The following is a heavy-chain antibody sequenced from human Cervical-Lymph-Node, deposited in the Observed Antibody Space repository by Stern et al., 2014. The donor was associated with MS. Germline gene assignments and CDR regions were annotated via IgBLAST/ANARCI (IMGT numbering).Heavy chain of an antibody. J-gene: IGHJ5*02. CDR3: ALSSETSDRWYSLGYDL. CDR2: IFHVFGTP. CDR1: GGTFSKFP. D-gene: IGHD6-13*01. V-gene: IGHV1-69*01. Sequence: QLVQSGAEVTKPGSSVNVSCKASGGTFSKFPSSWVRQAPGQGLEWMAGIFHVFGTPTYAQEFRGRVTITADVSTSTVYMELSSLRSDDTAVYYCALSSETSDRWYSLGYDLWGQGTLVTVSS.